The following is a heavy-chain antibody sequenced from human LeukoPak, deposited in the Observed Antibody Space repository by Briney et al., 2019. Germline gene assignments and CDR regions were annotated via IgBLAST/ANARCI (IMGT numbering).Heavy chain of an antibody. CDR1: GYSISSGYC. CDR3: ARATTGTYNWFDP. CDR2: ICHSGST. Sequence: PSETLSLTCAVSGYSISSGYCWGWIRQPPGKGLEWIGSICHSGSTYYNPSLKSRVTISVDTSKNQFSLRLSSVTAADTAVYYCARATTGTYNWFDPWGQGTLVTVSS. J-gene: IGHJ5*02. V-gene: IGHV4-38-2*01. D-gene: IGHD1-1*01.